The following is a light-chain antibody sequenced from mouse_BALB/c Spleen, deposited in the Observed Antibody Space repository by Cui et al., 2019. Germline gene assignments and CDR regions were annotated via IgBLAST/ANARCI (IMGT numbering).Light chain of an antibody. CDR1: EDISTY. CDR3: QQYSQFPRT. J-gene: IGKJ1*01. CDR2: YTS. Sequence: DILMTQTTSSLSASLGDRVTITCSASEDISTYLDWYQQKPDGTVKLLIYYTSELHAGVPSRFSGSGSGADYSLTISSLEPEDFAAYYCQQYSQFPRTFGAGTKLEIK. V-gene: IGKV10-95*01.